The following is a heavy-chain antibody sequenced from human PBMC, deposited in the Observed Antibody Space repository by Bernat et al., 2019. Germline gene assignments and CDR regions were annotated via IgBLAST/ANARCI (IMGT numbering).Heavy chain of an antibody. V-gene: IGHV1-18*04. CDR3: AITRTVAGAYYYYYGMDV. CDR2: IRAYNGNT. CDR1: GYTFTSYG. D-gene: IGHD6-19*01. Sequence: QVQLVQSGAEVKKPGASVKVSCKASGYTFTSYGISWVRQAPGQGLEWMGWIRAYNGNTNYAQKLQGRVTMTTDTSTSTAYMELRSLRSDDTAVYYCAITRTVAGAYYYYYGMDVWGQGTTVTVSS. J-gene: IGHJ6*02.